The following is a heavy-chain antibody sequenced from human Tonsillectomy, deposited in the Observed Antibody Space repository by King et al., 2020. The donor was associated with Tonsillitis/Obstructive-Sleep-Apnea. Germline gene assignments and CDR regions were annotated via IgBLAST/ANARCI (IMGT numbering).Heavy chain of an antibody. Sequence: EVQLVESGGGLVKPGGSLRLSCAASGFTFSNAWMSWVRQAPGKGLEWVGRIKSKTDGGTTDYAAPVKGRFTIERDDSKNTLYMQMNSLKTEDTAVYYCTTEGAGGSYYVWGKGTTVTVSS. CDR3: TTEGAGGSYYV. CDR2: IKSKTDGGTT. V-gene: IGHV3-15*01. CDR1: GFTFSNAW. D-gene: IGHD1-26*01. J-gene: IGHJ6*04.